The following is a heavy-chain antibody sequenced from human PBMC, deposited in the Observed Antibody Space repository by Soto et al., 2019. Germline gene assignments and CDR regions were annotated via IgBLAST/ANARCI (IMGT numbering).Heavy chain of an antibody. V-gene: IGHV1-69*08. J-gene: IGHJ4*02. Sequence: QVQLVQSGAEVKKPGSSVKVSCKASGGTFSSYTISWVRQAPGQGLEWMGRIIPILGIANYAQKFQGRVTINADKSTSTAYMELSSLRSEDTAVYYCARETYYGSGSYYPDYWGQGTLVTVSS. CDR1: GGTFSSYT. D-gene: IGHD3-10*01. CDR3: ARETYYGSGSYYPDY. CDR2: IIPILGIA.